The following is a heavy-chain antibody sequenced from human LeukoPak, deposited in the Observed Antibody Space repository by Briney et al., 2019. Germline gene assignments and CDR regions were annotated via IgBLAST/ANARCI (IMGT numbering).Heavy chain of an antibody. CDR3: ATTSIAAAVPGCFDY. V-gene: IGHV3-48*03. CDR2: ISSSGKTI. J-gene: IGHJ4*02. D-gene: IGHD6-13*01. Sequence: GGSLRLSCEASGFTFSSYEMNWVRQAPGKGLEWVSYISSSGKTIYYADSTKGRFTVSRDNAKSSLYLQMNSLRAEDTAVYYCATTSIAAAVPGCFDYWGQGTLVTVFS. CDR1: GFTFSSYE.